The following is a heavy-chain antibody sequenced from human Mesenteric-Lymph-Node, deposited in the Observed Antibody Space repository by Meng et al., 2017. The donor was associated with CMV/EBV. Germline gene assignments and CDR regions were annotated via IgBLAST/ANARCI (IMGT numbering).Heavy chain of an antibody. CDR3: AGDSRGPIDY. Sequence: VSCKASGGTCRSNAISWVRQAPGQGLEWLGRSIPHIGATKYAPNFQDRVTITADTSTSTAYMEMSSLRSDDTAVYYCAGDSRGPIDYWGQGTLVTVSS. J-gene: IGHJ4*02. CDR1: GGTCRSNA. CDR2: SIPHIGAT. V-gene: IGHV1-69*04.